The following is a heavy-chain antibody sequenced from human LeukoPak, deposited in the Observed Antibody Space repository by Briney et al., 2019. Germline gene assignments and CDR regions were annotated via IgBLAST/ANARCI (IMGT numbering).Heavy chain of an antibody. Sequence: ASVKVSCKASGYTFTGYYMHWVRQAPGQGLEWMGWINPNSGGTNYAQKFQGRVTMTRDTSISTAYMELSRLRSDDTAVYYCARDGAYYYGSGNGYNWFDPWGQGTLVTVSS. D-gene: IGHD3-10*01. CDR1: GYTFTGYY. J-gene: IGHJ5*02. CDR3: ARDGAYYYGSGNGYNWFDP. V-gene: IGHV1-2*02. CDR2: INPNSGGT.